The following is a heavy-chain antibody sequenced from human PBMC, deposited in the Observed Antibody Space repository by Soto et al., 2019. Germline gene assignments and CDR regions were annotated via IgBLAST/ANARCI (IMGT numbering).Heavy chain of an antibody. J-gene: IGHJ3*02. CDR3: TRPLGELSFPPAFDN. D-gene: IGHD3-16*01. CDR1: GFTVSGSA. Sequence: EVQLVESGGGLVQPGGSLKLSCAASGFTVSGSAVHWVRQASGKGLEWVGRIRSKTNSYATAYAASVKGRFTISRDDSKDKAYLPMNRPKNRGQAVYLCTRPLGELSFPPAFDNLGQGDMVTVP. CDR2: IRSKTNSYAT. V-gene: IGHV3-73*01.